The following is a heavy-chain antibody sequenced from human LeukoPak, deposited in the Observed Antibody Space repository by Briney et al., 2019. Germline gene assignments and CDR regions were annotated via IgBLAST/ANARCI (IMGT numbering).Heavy chain of an antibody. CDR3: ASYYDILTGYGN. CDR2: KIQDGSEK. V-gene: IGHV3-7*01. CDR1: GFSFSSDW. J-gene: IGHJ4*02. Sequence: GAALRLSCSAYGFSFSSDWMSSARQGAGQGLEGVANKIQDGSEKYYVDSLKGRFTISRDNAKNSPHLQMNSLRAEDTAVYYCASYYDILTGYGNWGQGTLVTVSS. D-gene: IGHD3-9*01.